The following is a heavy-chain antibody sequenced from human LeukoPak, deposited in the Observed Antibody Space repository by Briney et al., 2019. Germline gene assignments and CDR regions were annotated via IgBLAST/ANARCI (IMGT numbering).Heavy chain of an antibody. CDR1: GFTFSSYE. J-gene: IGHJ4*02. CDR2: IRYDGSNK. V-gene: IGHV3-30*02. D-gene: IGHD1-26*01. CDR3: AKDQWELNY. Sequence: PGGSLRLSCAASGFTFSSYEMNWVRQAPGKGLEWVAFIRYDGSNKYYADSVKGRFTISRDNSKNTLYLQMNSLRAEDTAVYYCAKDQWELNYWGQGTLVTVSS.